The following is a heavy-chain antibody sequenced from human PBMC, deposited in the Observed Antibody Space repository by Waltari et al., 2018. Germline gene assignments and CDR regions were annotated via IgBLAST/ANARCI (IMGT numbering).Heavy chain of an antibody. Sequence: QVQLVESGGGVVQPGRSMRLSCAASGFTFSSYAMHWVRQAPCKGREWVAVISYDGSIKYYEDSVKGRFTISIDNSKNTLYLQMNSLRAEDTAVYYCASLPLVKVRLLEWLENYWGQGTLVTVSS. CDR1: GFTFSSYA. CDR2: ISYDGSIK. J-gene: IGHJ4*02. V-gene: IGHV3-30-3*01. CDR3: ASLPLVKVRLLEWLENY. D-gene: IGHD3-3*01.